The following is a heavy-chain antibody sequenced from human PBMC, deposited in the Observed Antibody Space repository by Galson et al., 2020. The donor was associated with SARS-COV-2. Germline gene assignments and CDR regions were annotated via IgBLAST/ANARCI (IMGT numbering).Heavy chain of an antibody. CDR2: INWNGGNT. V-gene: IGHV3-20*04. CDR1: GFIFADYG. Sequence: GGSLRLSCAASGFIFADYGMSWVRQAPGKGLEWVFGINWNGGNTGYADSVKGRFTISRDNAKNSLYLQMNSLRAEDTALYYCARALKWERGDYHYYMDVWGKGTTVTVSS. J-gene: IGHJ6*03. D-gene: IGHD1-26*01. CDR3: ARALKWERGDYHYYMDV.